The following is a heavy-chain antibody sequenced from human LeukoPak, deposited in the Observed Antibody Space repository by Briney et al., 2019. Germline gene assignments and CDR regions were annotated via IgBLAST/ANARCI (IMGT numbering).Heavy chain of an antibody. CDR2: INPNSGGT. D-gene: IGHD2-2*01. J-gene: IGHJ5*02. CDR1: GYTFTGYY. CDR3: AREWEDIVVVPAAGNWFDP. V-gene: IGHV1-2*02. Sequence: ASVKVSCKASGYTFTGYYMHWVRQAPGQGLEWMGWINPNSGGTNYAQKFQGRVTMTRDTSISTAYMELSRLRSDDTAVYYCAREWEDIVVVPAAGNWFDPWGQGTLVTVSS.